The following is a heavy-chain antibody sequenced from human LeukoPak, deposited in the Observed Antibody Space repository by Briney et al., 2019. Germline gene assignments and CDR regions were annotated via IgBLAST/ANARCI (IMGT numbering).Heavy chain of an antibody. V-gene: IGHV1-24*01. J-gene: IGHJ6*02. D-gene: IGHD2-2*01. CDR3: ATASPIVVVPAAILDYYYYGMDV. CDR2: FDPEDGET. Sequence: LVASVKVSCKVSGYTLTELSMHWVRQAPGKGLEWMGGFDPEDGETIYAQKFQGRVTMTEDTSTDTAYMELSSLRSEDTAVYYCATASPIVVVPAAILDYYYYGMDVWGQGTTVTVPS. CDR1: GYTLTELS.